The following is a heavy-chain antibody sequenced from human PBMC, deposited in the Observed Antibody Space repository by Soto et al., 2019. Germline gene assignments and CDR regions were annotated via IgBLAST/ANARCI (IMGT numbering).Heavy chain of an antibody. D-gene: IGHD4-4*01. J-gene: IGHJ4*02. CDR2: LHYPGNT. CDR3: ARLTDVCSNSYFDH. Sequence: SETLSLTCTVSGGSISNYDYYWGWVRQPPGKGLEWIGGLHYPGNTYHYPSLKSRVAVSVDTSKNELSLKLTSVTAADTALYYCARLTDVCSNSYFDHWGQGTLVTVSS. CDR1: GGSISNYDYY. V-gene: IGHV4-39*01.